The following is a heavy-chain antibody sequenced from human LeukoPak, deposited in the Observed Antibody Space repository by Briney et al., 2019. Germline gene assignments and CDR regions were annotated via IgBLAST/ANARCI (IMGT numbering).Heavy chain of an antibody. CDR3: ARATVTRDMDV. CDR2: IYSSGST. Sequence: SETLSLTCTVSGGSISSGSYYWSWIRQPAGKGLEWIGRIYSSGSTNYNPSLKSRVTILVDTSKNQFSLKLISVTAADTAVYYCARATVTRDMDVWGKGTTVTISS. CDR1: GGSISSGSYY. J-gene: IGHJ6*03. D-gene: IGHD4-17*01. V-gene: IGHV4-61*02.